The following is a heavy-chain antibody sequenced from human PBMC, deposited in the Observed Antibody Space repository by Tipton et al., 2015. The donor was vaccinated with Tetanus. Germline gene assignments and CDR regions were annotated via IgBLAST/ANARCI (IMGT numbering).Heavy chain of an antibody. J-gene: IGHJ4*02. CDR1: GGSISSGGYY. D-gene: IGHD4-23*01. CDR3: ARIPTVVTEYYFDY. Sequence: LRLSCTVSGGSISSGGYYWSWIRQHPGKGLEWIGYIYYSGSTYYNPSLKSRVTISVDTSKNQFSLKLSSVTAADTAVYYCARIPTVVTEYYFDYWGQGTLVTVSS. CDR2: IYYSGST. V-gene: IGHV4-31*02.